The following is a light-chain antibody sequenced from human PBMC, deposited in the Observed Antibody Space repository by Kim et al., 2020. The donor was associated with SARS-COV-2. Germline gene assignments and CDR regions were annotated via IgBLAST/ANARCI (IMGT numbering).Light chain of an antibody. CDR2: GAS. J-gene: IGKJ2*01. CDR3: QESATFLYT. V-gene: IGKV1-5*03. CDR1: QKIKTY. Sequence: DIQMTQSPSTLSASVGDRVTITCRASQKIKTYLDWYQLKPGKTPKLLIYGASNIESGVSSRFSGSGSGTEFTLTISSLQPDDFATYYCQESATFLYTFGQGTKLEI.